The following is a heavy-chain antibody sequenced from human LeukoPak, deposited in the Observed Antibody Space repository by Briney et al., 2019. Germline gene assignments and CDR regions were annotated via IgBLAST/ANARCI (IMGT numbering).Heavy chain of an antibody. J-gene: IGHJ4*02. V-gene: IGHV3-9*01. D-gene: IGHD4-23*01. CDR3: AKSPRGDYGGNFDY. CDR1: GFTFDYA. CDR2: ISWNSGSI. Sequence: GGSLRLSCAASGFTFDYAMHWVRQAPGKGLEWVSGISWNSGSIGYADSVKGRFTISRDNAKNSLYLQMNSLRAEDTALYYCAKSPRGDYGGNFDYWGQGTLVTVSS.